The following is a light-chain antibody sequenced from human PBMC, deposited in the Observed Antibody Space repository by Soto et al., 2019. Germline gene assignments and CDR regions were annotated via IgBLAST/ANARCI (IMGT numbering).Light chain of an antibody. J-gene: IGKJ4*01. Sequence: DIQMTQSPSTLSATAGDRVTITCRASQSISSWLAWYQHKPGKAPKLLIYDASNLDSGVPSRFSGSGSGTDFTLTISSLQPEDFATYYCQQFNNYPLTFGGGTKVDIK. CDR2: DAS. V-gene: IGKV1-5*01. CDR3: QQFNNYPLT. CDR1: QSISSW.